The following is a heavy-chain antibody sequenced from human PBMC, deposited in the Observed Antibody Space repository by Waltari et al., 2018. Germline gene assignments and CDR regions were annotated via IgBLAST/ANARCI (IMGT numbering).Heavy chain of an antibody. J-gene: IGHJ4*02. V-gene: IGHV3-30*02. Sequence: QVQLVESGGGVVQPGGSLRLSCAASGFTFSSYGMHWVRQAPGKGLEWVAFIRYDGSNKYYADCVKGRFTISRDNSKNTLYLQMNSLRAEDTAVYYCAKDPSSGWLWFDYWGQGTLVTVSS. CDR3: AKDPSSGWLWFDY. CDR2: IRYDGSNK. D-gene: IGHD6-19*01. CDR1: GFTFSSYG.